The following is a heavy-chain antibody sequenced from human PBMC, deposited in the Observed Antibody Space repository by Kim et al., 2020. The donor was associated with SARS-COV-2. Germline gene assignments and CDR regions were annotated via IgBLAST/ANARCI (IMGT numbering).Heavy chain of an antibody. CDR2: MNPSSGNT. V-gene: IGHV1-2*06. CDR1: GYTFTRYY. CDR3: ARDLFTTMCY. J-gene: IGHJ4*01. D-gene: IGHD5-12*01. Sequence: ASVKVSCKATGYTFTRYYIHWVRQAPGQGLEWMGRMNPSSGNTDYAQKFQGRVTMTSDTSINTAYMELSGLRFEDTAVYYCARDLFTTMCYWG.